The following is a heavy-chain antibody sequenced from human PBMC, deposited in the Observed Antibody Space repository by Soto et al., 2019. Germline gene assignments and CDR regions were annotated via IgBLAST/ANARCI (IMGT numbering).Heavy chain of an antibody. D-gene: IGHD3-3*01. CDR2: ISGSGGST. CDR1: GFTFSSYA. Sequence: GGSLRLSCAASGFTFSSYAMSWVRQAPGKGLEWVSAISGSGGSTYYADSVKGRFTISRDNSKNTLYLQMNSLRAEDTAVYYCASRYDFWSGYYEFDYWDQGTLVTVSS. J-gene: IGHJ4*02. CDR3: ASRYDFWSGYYEFDY. V-gene: IGHV3-23*01.